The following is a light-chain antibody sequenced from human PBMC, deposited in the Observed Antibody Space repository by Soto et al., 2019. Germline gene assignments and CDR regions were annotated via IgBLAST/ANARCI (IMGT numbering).Light chain of an antibody. V-gene: IGLV2-18*02. CDR2: EVS. Sequence: QSVLTQPPSVSGSPGQSVTISCTGTSTDFVSYNRVSWYQQPPGTAPKLMIYEVSKRPSGVPDRFSGSKSGNTASLTISGLQAADEADYYCSSYSISTAYLFGTGTKVTVL. CDR1: STDFVSYNR. J-gene: IGLJ1*01. CDR3: SSYSISTAYL.